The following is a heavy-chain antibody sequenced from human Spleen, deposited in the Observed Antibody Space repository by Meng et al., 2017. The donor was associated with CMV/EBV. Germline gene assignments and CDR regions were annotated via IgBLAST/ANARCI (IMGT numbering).Heavy chain of an antibody. J-gene: IGHJ4*02. CDR3: AKDRGRGRGYSYGYFNY. Sequence: GESLKISCAASGYTFSSYSMNWVRQAPGKGLEWVSSISSSSSYIYYADSVKGRFTISRDDSKNTLYLEMNRLRAEDTAVYYCAKDRGRGRGYSYGYFNYWGQGTLVTVSS. CDR1: GYTFSSYS. CDR2: ISSSSSYI. D-gene: IGHD5-18*01. V-gene: IGHV3-21*04.